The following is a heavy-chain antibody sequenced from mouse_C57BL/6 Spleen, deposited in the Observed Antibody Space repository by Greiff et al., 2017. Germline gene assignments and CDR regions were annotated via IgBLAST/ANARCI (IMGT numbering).Heavy chain of an antibody. Sequence: QVHVKQPGAELVKPGASVKMSCKASGYTFTSYWITWVKQRPGQGLEWIGDIYPGSGSTNYNEKFKSKATLTVDTSSSTAYMQLSSLTSEDSAVYYCARQDGSFAYWGQGTLVTVSA. J-gene: IGHJ3*01. CDR3: ARQDGSFAY. CDR1: GYTFTSYW. D-gene: IGHD2-3*01. CDR2: IYPGSGST. V-gene: IGHV1-55*01.